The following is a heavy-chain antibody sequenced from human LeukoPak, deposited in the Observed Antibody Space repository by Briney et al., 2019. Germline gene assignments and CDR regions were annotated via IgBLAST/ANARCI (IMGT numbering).Heavy chain of an antibody. CDR3: ASEIGTDDSSSWFPDLSPYYYYYMDV. CDR1: GGSISSSSYY. CDR2: IYYSGST. J-gene: IGHJ6*03. D-gene: IGHD6-13*01. Sequence: SETLSLTCTVSGGSISSSSYYWGWIRQPPGKGLEWIGSIYYSGSTYYNPSLKSRVTISVDTSKNQFSLKLSSVTAADTAVYYCASEIGTDDSSSWFPDLSPYYYYYMDVWGKGTTVTVSS. V-gene: IGHV4-39*07.